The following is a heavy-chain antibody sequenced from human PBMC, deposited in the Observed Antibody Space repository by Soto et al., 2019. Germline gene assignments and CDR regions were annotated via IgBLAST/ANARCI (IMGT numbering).Heavy chain of an antibody. Sequence: QVQLVQSGAEVKKPSASVRVSCRASGYTFNSHGISWVRQAPGQGLEWLGWIIINTGNTNFARKFQRSATLTTDTATRTAYMDLGNLRSDDSAVYFCARRGILGCIDVWGQGSTVIVSS. V-gene: IGHV1-18*04. J-gene: IGHJ6*02. CDR1: GYTFNSHG. D-gene: IGHD3-16*01. CDR3: ARRGILGCIDV. CDR2: IIINTGNT.